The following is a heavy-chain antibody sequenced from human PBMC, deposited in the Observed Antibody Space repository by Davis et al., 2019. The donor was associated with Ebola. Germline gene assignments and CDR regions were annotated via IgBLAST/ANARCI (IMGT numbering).Heavy chain of an antibody. CDR3: AREGRDILTGYYKDTWFDP. J-gene: IGHJ5*02. D-gene: IGHD3-9*01. V-gene: IGHV1-18*04. CDR2: ISTDTGNT. Sequence: AASVKVSCKASGYTFTNYYMHWVRQAPGQGLEWMGRISTDTGNTNFAQKFRGRDTMTTDTSTTTAYMELRSLSSDDTAVYYCAREGRDILTGYYKDTWFDPWGQGTLVTVSS. CDR1: GYTFTNYY.